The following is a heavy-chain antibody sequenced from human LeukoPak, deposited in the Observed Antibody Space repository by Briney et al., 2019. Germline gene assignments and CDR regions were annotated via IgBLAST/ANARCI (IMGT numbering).Heavy chain of an antibody. CDR2: IYYSGST. Sequence: PSETLSLTCTVSGGSISSYYWSWIRQPPGKGLEWIGYIYYSGSTNYNPSLKSRVTKSVDTSKNQFSLKLSSVTAADTAVYYCARVRLERDAFDIWGQGTMVTVSS. V-gene: IGHV4-59*01. CDR3: ARVRLERDAFDI. D-gene: IGHD1-1*01. CDR1: GGSISSYY. J-gene: IGHJ3*02.